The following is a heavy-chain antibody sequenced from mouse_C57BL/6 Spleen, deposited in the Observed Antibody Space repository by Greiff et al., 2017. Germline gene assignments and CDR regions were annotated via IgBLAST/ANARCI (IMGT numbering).Heavy chain of an antibody. D-gene: IGHD1-1*01. CDR1: GYTFTSYW. Sequence: QVQLQQPGAELVRPGSSVKLSCTASGYTFTSYWMHWVKQRPIQGLAWIGNIDPSDSETHYNQKFQDNATLTVDKSSSTAYMQLSSLTSEDAAVYYCALITTGFAYWGQGTLVTVSA. J-gene: IGHJ3*01. CDR3: ALITTGFAY. V-gene: IGHV1-52*01. CDR2: IDPSDSET.